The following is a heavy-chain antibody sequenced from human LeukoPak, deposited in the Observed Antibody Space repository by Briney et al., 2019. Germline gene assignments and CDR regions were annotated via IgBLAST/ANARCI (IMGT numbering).Heavy chain of an antibody. CDR3: ANSYGSGSRCVL. D-gene: IGHD3-10*01. CDR1: GGSITSYY. Sequence: SETLSLTCTVSGGSITSYYWSWIRQPPGKGLEWIGHIHYSGITNYKPSLKSRVTISVDTPKNQFSLKLSSVTAADTAVYYCANSYGSGSRCVLWGQGTLVTVSS. J-gene: IGHJ4*02. V-gene: IGHV4-59*01. CDR2: IHYSGIT.